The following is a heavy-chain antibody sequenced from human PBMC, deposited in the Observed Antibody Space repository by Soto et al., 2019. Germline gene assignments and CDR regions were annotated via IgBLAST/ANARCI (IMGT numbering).Heavy chain of an antibody. CDR2: INAGNGNT. CDR3: ASQVDNYGGSVPYYYYCMDF. CDR1: GYTFTSYA. J-gene: IGHJ6*02. Sequence: QVPLVQSGAEVKKPGASVKVSCKASGYTFTSYAMHWVRQAPGQRLEWMGWINAGNGNTKYSQKFQGRVTITRDTSESTAYMELSSLISEDTSVYYCASQVDNYGGSVPYYYYCMDFWSRGTTVTVS. D-gene: IGHD2-21*01. V-gene: IGHV1-3*01.